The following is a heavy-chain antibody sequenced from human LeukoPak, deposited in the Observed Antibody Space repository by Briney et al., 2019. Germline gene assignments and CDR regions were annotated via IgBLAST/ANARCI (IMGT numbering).Heavy chain of an antibody. J-gene: IGHJ6*03. CDR1: GYTFTGYY. D-gene: IGHD3-3*01. Sequence: ASVKVSCKASGYTFTGYYMHWVRQAPGQGLEWMGWINPNSGGTNYAQKFQGRVTMTRDTSISTAYMELSRLRSDDTAVYYCAREPRESHLKGIFGVVSYYYYYMDVWGKGTTVTVSS. CDR3: AREPRESHLKGIFGVVSYYYYYMDV. V-gene: IGHV1-2*02. CDR2: INPNSGGT.